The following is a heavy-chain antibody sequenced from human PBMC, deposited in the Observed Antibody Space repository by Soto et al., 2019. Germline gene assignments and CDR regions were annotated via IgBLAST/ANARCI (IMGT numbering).Heavy chain of an antibody. J-gene: IGHJ6*02. CDR3: VYYCAKSNYGVDDCFQYGLDV. D-gene: IGHD4-17*01. V-gene: IGHV1-2*02. CDR1: GYRFTGYG. Sequence: DSVEVSCKACGYRFTGYGLHWVRQAPGQGLQCMGWINHTSGATDYAKKFQGRVTMTREMSTQTAYPELRGMSSDDTAEGTAVYYCAKSNYGVDDCFQYGLDVLGQGTTATVS. CDR2: INHTSGAT.